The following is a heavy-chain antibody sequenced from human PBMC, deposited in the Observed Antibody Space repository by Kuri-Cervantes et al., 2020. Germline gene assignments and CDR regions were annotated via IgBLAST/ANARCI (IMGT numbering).Heavy chain of an antibody. Sequence: ASVKVSCKASGYTFTSYAMHWVRQAPGQRLEWMGWINAGNGNTKYSQKFQGRVTITRDTSASTAYMELSSLRSEDTAVYYCARDYDSSSYYRPWGQGTLVTVSS. CDR1: GYTFTSYA. J-gene: IGHJ5*02. CDR3: ARDYDSSSYYRP. CDR2: INAGNGNT. V-gene: IGHV1-3*01. D-gene: IGHD3-22*01.